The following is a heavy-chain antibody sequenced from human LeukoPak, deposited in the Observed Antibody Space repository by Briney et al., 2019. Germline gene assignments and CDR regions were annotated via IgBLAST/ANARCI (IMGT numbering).Heavy chain of an antibody. V-gene: IGHV1-8*01. J-gene: IGHJ6*02. Sequence: ASVKVSCKASGYTFTSYDINWVRQATGQGLEWMGWMNPNSGNTGYAQKFQGRVTMTRNTSISTAYMELSSLRSEDTAVYYCARAYDSSGYYYYGMDVWGQGTTVTVSS. CDR1: GYTFTSYD. CDR3: ARAYDSSGYYYYGMDV. CDR2: MNPNSGNT. D-gene: IGHD3-22*01.